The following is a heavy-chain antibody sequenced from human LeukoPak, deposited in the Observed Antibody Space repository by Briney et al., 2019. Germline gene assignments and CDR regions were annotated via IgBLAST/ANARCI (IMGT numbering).Heavy chain of an antibody. CDR1: GFTFSGYW. CDR3: ARYRHLGY. CDR2: INQSGGEK. J-gene: IGHJ4*02. V-gene: IGHV3-7*01. Sequence: PGGSLRLSCADSGFTFSGYWMNWVRQAPGKGLEWVANINQSGGEKYYVDSVKGRFTISRDNGKNSLYLQMNSLRAEDTAVYYCARYRHLGYWGQGTLVIVSS.